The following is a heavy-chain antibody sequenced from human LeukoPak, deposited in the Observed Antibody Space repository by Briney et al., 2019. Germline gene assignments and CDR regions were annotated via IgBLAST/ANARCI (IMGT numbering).Heavy chain of an antibody. CDR3: ASSYYYDSSGYYSPDY. Sequence: ASVKVSCKASGYTFTGYHMHWVRQAPGQGLEWMGWINPNSGGTNYAQKFQGRVTMTRDTSISTAYMELSRLRSDDTAVYYCASSYYYDSSGYYSPDYWGQGTLVTVSS. J-gene: IGHJ4*02. CDR2: INPNSGGT. V-gene: IGHV1-2*02. CDR1: GYTFTGYH. D-gene: IGHD3-22*01.